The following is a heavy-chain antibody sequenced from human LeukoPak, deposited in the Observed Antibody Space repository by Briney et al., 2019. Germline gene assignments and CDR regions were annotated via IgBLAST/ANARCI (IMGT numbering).Heavy chain of an antibody. CDR2: ISSSSSYT. V-gene: IGHV3-11*06. CDR3: ARDGGYYYDSSGYDIHTLDY. J-gene: IGHJ4*02. CDR1: GFTFSDYY. Sequence: GGSLRLSCAASGFTFSDYYMSWIRQAPGKGLEWVSYISSSSSYTNYADSVKGRFTISRDNAKNSLYLQMNSLRAEDTAVYYCARDGGYYYDSSGYDIHTLDYWGQGTLVTVSS. D-gene: IGHD3-22*01.